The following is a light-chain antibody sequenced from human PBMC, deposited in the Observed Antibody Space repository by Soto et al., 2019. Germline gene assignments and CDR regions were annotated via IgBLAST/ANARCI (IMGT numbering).Light chain of an antibody. CDR1: QSLITRY. J-gene: IGKJ5*01. Sequence: EIVLTQSPGTLSLFPGERATLSCRASQSLITRYLAWYQQKPGQAPRLLIYGASSRATDIPDRFSGSRSGTDLSLITSRLEPEDFAVYSCQQYGTSPTFGQGTRLEIK. V-gene: IGKV3-20*01. CDR2: GAS. CDR3: QQYGTSPT.